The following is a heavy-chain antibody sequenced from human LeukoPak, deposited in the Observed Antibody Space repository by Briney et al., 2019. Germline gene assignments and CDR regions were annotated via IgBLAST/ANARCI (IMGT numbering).Heavy chain of an antibody. J-gene: IGHJ4*02. CDR3: AREYCSGTSCYGYFDY. CDR2: IQQDGSQI. Sequence: GGSLRPSCATSGFTFSSYWMSWVRRAAGKGLEWVANIQQDGSQIFYVDSVKGRFTISRDTAKNSLSLQMNSLRAEDTAVYYCAREYCSGTSCYGYFDYWGQGTLVTVSS. CDR1: GFTFSSYW. D-gene: IGHD2-2*01. V-gene: IGHV3-7*01.